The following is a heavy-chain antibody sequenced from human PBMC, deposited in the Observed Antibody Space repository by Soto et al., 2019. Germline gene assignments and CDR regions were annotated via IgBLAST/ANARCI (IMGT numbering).Heavy chain of an antibody. V-gene: IGHV1-24*01. J-gene: IGHJ4*02. D-gene: IGHD2-21*01. CDR2: FDPEDGET. CDR1: GYTLTELS. Sequence: ASVKVSCKVSGYTLTELSMHWVRQAPGKGLEWMGGFDPEDGETIYAQKFQGRVTMTEDTSTDTAYMELSSLRSEDTAVYYCETATAGESYFDYWGQGTLVTVSS. CDR3: ETATAGESYFDY.